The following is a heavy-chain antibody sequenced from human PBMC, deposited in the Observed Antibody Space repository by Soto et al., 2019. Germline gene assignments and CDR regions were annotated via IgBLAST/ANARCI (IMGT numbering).Heavy chain of an antibody. CDR2: ISAYNGNT. CDR1: GYTFTIYG. D-gene: IGHD3-22*01. V-gene: IGHV1-18*01. CDR3: ARDHLRRYYYDSSGYYRFDY. Sequence: GASVKVSCKASGYTFTIYGLSWVLQAPGEVLEWMGWISAYNGNTNYAQKLQGRVTMTTDTSTSTAYMELRSLRSDDTAVYYCARDHLRRYYYDSSGYYRFDYWGQGTLVTVSS. J-gene: IGHJ4*02.